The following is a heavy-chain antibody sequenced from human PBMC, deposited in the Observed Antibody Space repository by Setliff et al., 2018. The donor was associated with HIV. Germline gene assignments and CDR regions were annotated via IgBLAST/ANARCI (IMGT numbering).Heavy chain of an antibody. CDR2: IYSDGST. V-gene: IGHV3-66*02. Sequence: PGGSLRLSCEASGFTVSSSYMAWVRQAPGKGLEWVSTIYSDGSTYHRDSVKGRFTLSRENSKNTVYLQVGSLRPDYTAMYYCARDATRGGDFDFWGQGTLVTVSS. D-gene: IGHD1-26*01. CDR1: GFTVSSSY. J-gene: IGHJ4*02. CDR3: ARDATRGGDFDF.